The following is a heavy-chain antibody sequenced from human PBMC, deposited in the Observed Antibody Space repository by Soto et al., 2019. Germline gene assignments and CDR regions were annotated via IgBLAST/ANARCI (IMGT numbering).Heavy chain of an antibody. V-gene: IGHV1-2*02. D-gene: IGHD3-3*01. CDR2: IIASSGNT. J-gene: IGHJ5*02. CDR3: AAHYDFLSGYYMPFDP. CDR1: GYTFTGYS. Sequence: GASVKVSCKASGYTFTGYSVHWVRQAPGQGLEWMGWIIASSGNTNYAQNFQDRLTITRDTSISTAYMELSRLRSEDTADYYCAAHYDFLSGYYMPFDPWGQGTLVTVSS.